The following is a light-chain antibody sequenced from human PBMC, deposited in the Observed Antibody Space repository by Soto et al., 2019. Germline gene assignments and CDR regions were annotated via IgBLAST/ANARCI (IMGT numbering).Light chain of an antibody. CDR3: QQYHNWPLT. CDR2: DAS. J-gene: IGKJ4*01. V-gene: IGKV3-15*01. CDR1: QSVSGH. Sequence: EIVLTQSPATLSVSPGERATLSCRASQSVSGHLDWYQQKPGQAPRLLICDASTRATGIPARFSGSGSGAEFTLTISSLQSEDFAVYYCQQYHNWPLTFGGGTKV.